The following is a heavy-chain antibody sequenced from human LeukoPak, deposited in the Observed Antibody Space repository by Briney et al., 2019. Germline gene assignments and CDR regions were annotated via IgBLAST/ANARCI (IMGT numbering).Heavy chain of an antibody. V-gene: IGHV1-69*05. CDR3: ARGAGVLTGYYTSPPLFDY. D-gene: IGHD3-9*01. J-gene: IGHJ4*02. Sequence: PVASVKVSCKASGDTFSSYAINWVRQAPGQGLEWMGGMIPNCGTTNSAQKFQGRVTITRDKSTSTAYMELSSLRSEDTAVYYCARGAGVLTGYYTSPPLFDYWGQGTLVTVSS. CDR2: MIPNCGTT. CDR1: GDTFSSYA.